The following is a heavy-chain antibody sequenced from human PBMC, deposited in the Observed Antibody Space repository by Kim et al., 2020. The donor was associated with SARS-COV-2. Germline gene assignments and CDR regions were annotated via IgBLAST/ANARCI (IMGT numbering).Heavy chain of an antibody. CDR2: FYYSGST. D-gene: IGHD3-22*01. CDR1: GGSITSSSYY. CDR3: ARRGFDDSTRDFDY. Sequence: SETLSLTCSVSGGSITSSSYYWGWIRQPPGKGLEWIGNFYYSGSTYYNPSLKSRVTISIDTSKNQFSLSLRSVTAADTAVYFCARRGFDDSTRDFDYWGQGTLVTVSS. V-gene: IGHV4-39*01. J-gene: IGHJ4*02.